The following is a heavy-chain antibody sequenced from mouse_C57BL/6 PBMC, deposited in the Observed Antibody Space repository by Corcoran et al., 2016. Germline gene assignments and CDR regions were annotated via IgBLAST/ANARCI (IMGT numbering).Heavy chain of an antibody. J-gene: IGHJ4*01. CDR3: ARGDGIYAMDY. Sequence: QIQLVQSGPELKKPGETVKISCKASGYTFTTYGMSWVKQAPGKGLKWMGRINTYSGVPTYADDFKGRFAFSLETSASTAYLQINNLKNEDTATYFCARGDGIYAMDYWVQGTSVTVSS. V-gene: IGHV9-3*01. D-gene: IGHD2-1*01. CDR1: GYTFTTYG. CDR2: INTYSGVP.